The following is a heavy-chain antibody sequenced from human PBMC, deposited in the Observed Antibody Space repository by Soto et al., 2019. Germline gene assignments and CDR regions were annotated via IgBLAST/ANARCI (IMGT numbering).Heavy chain of an antibody. J-gene: IGHJ2*01. V-gene: IGHV3-74*01. CDR3: ARVGQGAWYFDL. CDR2: INPDGRGT. Sequence: EVQLVESGGGLVQPGGSLTLSCAASGFTFSSYWMHWVRQAPGKGVVWVSRINPDGRGTNYADSVKGRFTISRDNAKNTLYLQMNSLRPEDTAVYYCARVGQGAWYFDLWGRGTLVTVSP. D-gene: IGHD1-26*01. CDR1: GFTFSSYW.